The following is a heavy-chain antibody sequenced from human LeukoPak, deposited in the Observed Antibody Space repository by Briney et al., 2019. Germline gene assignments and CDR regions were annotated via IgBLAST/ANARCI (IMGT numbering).Heavy chain of an antibody. V-gene: IGHV3-66*02. D-gene: IGHD3-3*01. CDR2: IYSGGST. CDR3: ARNVHGYYDFWSGYYSPIYYFDY. CDR1: GFTFSSYA. J-gene: IGHJ4*02. Sequence: GGSLRLSCAASGFTFSSYAMSWVRQAPGKGLEWVSVIYSGGSTYYADSVKGRFTISRDNSKNTLYLQMNSLRAEDTAVYYCARNVHGYYDFWSGYYSPIYYFDYWGQGTLVTVSS.